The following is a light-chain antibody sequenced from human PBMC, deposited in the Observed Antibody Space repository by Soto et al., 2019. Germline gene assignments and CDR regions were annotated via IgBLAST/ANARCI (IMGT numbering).Light chain of an antibody. J-gene: IGKJ4*01. CDR1: QEINNY. CDR2: DAS. V-gene: IGKV1-33*01. Sequence: DIQLTESPSSLCASVGDRVTITCQASQEINNYLNWYQQKPGKAPKLLIFDASSVETGVPSRFSGSGSGTHFTFTISSLEPEDIATYHCQQYEDLPLTFGGGTRVELK. CDR3: QQYEDLPLT.